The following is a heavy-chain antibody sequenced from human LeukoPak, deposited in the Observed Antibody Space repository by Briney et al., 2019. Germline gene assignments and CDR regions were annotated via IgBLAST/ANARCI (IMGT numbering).Heavy chain of an antibody. Sequence: GGSLRLSCEFTFSDYAVIWVRQAPGKGLEWVSTISGRGDSRYYADSVKGRFTVSKDNSKNTVFLQMNSLGADDTAVYYCAKCLRAGHRPVYTYFYMDVWGKGTTVTVSS. V-gene: IGHV3-23*01. CDR3: AKCLRAGHRPVYTYFYMDV. D-gene: IGHD5/OR15-5a*01. CDR1: FTFSDYA. J-gene: IGHJ6*03. CDR2: ISGRGDSR.